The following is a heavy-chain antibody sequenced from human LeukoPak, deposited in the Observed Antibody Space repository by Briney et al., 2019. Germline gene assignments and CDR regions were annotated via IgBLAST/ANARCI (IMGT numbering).Heavy chain of an antibody. Sequence: GGSLRLSCGASGFTFSRFGMNWVRQAPGKGLEWISYISSSSSAMYYADSVKGRFTISRDNAKNSLYLQMSSLRDEDTAVYYCAQKGGTDHWGQGTLVTVSS. D-gene: IGHD2-15*01. CDR1: GFTFSRFG. J-gene: IGHJ4*02. CDR2: ISSSSSAM. V-gene: IGHV3-48*02. CDR3: AQKGGTDH.